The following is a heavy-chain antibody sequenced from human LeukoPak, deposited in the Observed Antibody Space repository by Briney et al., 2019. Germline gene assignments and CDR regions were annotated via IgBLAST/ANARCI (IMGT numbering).Heavy chain of an antibody. V-gene: IGHV4-34*01. Sequence: SETLSLTCAVYGGSFSGYYWSWIRQPPGKGLEWIGEISHSGSTNYNPSLKSRVTISVDTSKNQFSLKLSSVTAADTAVYYCARTYYYGSGSYYSTRYYYYYYMDVWGKGTTVTVSS. CDR3: ARTYYYGSGSYYSTRYYYYYYMDV. J-gene: IGHJ6*03. CDR1: GGSFSGYY. D-gene: IGHD3-10*01. CDR2: ISHSGST.